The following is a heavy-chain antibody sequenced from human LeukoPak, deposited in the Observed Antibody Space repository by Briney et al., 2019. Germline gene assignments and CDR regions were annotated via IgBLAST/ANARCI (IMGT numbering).Heavy chain of an antibody. V-gene: IGHV3-74*01. Sequence: GGSLRLSCAASGFTFSSYWMHWVRQAPGKGLVWVSHINSDGSSTSYADSVKGRFTISRDNSKNTLYLQMNSLRAEDTAVYYCAHGTVYQLDYWGQGTLVTVSS. CDR2: INSDGSST. J-gene: IGHJ4*02. D-gene: IGHD2-2*01. CDR3: AHGTVYQLDY. CDR1: GFTFSSYW.